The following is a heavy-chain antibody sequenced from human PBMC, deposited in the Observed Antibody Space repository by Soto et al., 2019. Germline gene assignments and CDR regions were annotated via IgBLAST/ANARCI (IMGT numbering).Heavy chain of an antibody. CDR3: ARLKRGYSYGSAKHDDDQ. J-gene: IGHJ4*02. Sequence: PSETLSLTCTVSGGSISRYYWSWILQPLGKGLERIGYIYYSGSTNYNPSLKSRVTISVDTSKNQFSLKLSSVTAADTAVYYCARLKRGYSYGSAKHDDDQWDQETLLTV. CDR2: IYYSGST. D-gene: IGHD5-18*01. CDR1: GGSISRYY. V-gene: IGHV4-59*08.